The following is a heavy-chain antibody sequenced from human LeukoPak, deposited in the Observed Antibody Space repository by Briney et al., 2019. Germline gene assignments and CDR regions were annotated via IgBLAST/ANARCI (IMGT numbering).Heavy chain of an antibody. Sequence: GRSRSLSCAASGFSFSSYAMSCVRQAPGNGLEWDSAISASGGSTYYADSVKGRFTISRDNSKNTLYLQMNRLRAEDTALYDCAKEGSRRWYKDDYWGQGTLVTVSS. CDR1: GFSFSSYA. J-gene: IGHJ4*02. D-gene: IGHD4-23*01. CDR3: AKEGSRRWYKDDY. V-gene: IGHV3-23*01. CDR2: ISASGGST.